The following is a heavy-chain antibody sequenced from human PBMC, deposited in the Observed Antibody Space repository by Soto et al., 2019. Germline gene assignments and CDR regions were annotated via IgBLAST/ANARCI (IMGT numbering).Heavy chain of an antibody. CDR3: ARDRYDYGSGNYYNRIDF. CDR2: IIPIFGTP. J-gene: IGHJ4*02. Sequence: QVQLVQSGAEVKKPGSSVKVSCKASGGIFSTYAISWLRQAPGQGLEWMGGIIPIFGTPNYAQRFQGRVTITADEDTSTAYMELRRLRSEDTAVYYCARDRYDYGSGNYYNRIDFWGQGTLVTVSS. CDR1: GGIFSTYA. D-gene: IGHD3-10*01. V-gene: IGHV1-69*01.